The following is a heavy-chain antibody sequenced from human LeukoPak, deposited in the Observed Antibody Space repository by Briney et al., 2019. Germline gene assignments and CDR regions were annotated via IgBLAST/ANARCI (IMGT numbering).Heavy chain of an antibody. CDR1: GYTFTSYY. CDR2: LNPSGSST. CDR3: ARSWIRSGRVVGYFDY. J-gene: IGHJ4*02. Sequence: ASVTVSCTASGYTFTSYYIHWVRQAPGQGLEWMGILNPSGSSTNYAQKFQGRVTMTRDTSTSTVYMELSSLRSEDTAVYYCARSWIRSGRVVGYFDYWGQGTLVTVSS. V-gene: IGHV1-46*01. D-gene: IGHD5-18*01.